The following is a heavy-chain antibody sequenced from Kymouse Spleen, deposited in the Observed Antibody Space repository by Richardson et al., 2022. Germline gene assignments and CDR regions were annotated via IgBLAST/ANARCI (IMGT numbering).Heavy chain of an antibody. Sequence: EVQLVESGGGLVQPGRSLRLSCAASGFTFDDYAMHWVRQAPGKGLEWVSGISWNSGSIGYADSVKGRFTISRDNAKNSLYLQMNSLRAEDTALYYCAKGYGSGSYSPYYYYGMDVWGQGTTVTVSS. CDR2: ISWNSGSI. D-gene: IGHD3-10*01. CDR3: AKGYGSGSYSPYYYYGMDV. V-gene: IGHV3-9*01. J-gene: IGHJ6*02. CDR1: GFTFDDYA.